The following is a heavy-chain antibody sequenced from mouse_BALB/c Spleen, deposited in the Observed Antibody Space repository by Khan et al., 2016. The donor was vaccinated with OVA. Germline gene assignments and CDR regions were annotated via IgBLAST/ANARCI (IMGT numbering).Heavy chain of an antibody. CDR2: INPYNGAS. J-gene: IGHJ3*01. CDR3: ARSGYGGFAF. D-gene: IGHD1-2*01. CDR1: GYSFTDYT. V-gene: IGHV1-18*01. Sequence: VQLKQSGPELVKPGDSMKISCKASGYSFTDYTMNWVKQSHGKNLKWIGLINPYNGASNYKQKFKGKATLTVDKSSSTAYMELLSLTSEDSAVYYCARSGYGGFAFWGQGTLVTVSA.